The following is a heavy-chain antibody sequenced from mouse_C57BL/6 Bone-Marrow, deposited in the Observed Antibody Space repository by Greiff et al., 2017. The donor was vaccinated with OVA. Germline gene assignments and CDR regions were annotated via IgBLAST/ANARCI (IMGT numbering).Heavy chain of an antibody. V-gene: IGHV5-12*01. Sequence: DVQLVESGGGLVQPGGSLKLSCAASGFTFSDYYMYWVRQTPEKRLEWVAYISNGGGSTYYPDTVKGRFTISRDNAKNTLYLQMSRLKSEDTAMYYCARLNYYYFDYWGQGTTLTVSS. CDR2: ISNGGGST. D-gene: IGHD2-1*01. CDR3: ARLNYYYFDY. CDR1: GFTFSDYY. J-gene: IGHJ2*01.